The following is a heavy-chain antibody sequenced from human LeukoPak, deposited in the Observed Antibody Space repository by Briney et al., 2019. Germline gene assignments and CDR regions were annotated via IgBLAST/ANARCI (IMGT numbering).Heavy chain of an antibody. CDR3: AREVLGGYDNYDY. D-gene: IGHD5-12*01. CDR2: INPNSGGT. CDR1: GYTFTGYY. J-gene: IGHJ4*02. V-gene: IGHV1-2*06. Sequence: ASVKVSCKASGYTFTGYYMHWVRQAPGQGLEWMGRINPNSGGTNYAQKFQGRVTMTRDTSISTAYMELSRLRSDDTAVYYCAREVLGGYDNYDYWGQGTLVTVSS.